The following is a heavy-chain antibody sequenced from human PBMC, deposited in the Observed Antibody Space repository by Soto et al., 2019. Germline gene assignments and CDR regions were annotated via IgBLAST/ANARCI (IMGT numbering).Heavy chain of an antibody. J-gene: IGHJ4*02. CDR3: ARDLAYIRQY. D-gene: IGHD3-16*01. CDR2: ISTTTGDT. V-gene: IGHV1-18*01. CDR1: GYTFTNYG. Sequence: QVQLVQSGPEVKKPGVSVKVSCKASGYTFTNYGISWVRQAPGQGLEWMGWISTTTGDTGYAQNLQGRVTMTTDTSTSTAYMDLRDLRSDDTAVYYCARDLAYIRQYWGQGTLVTVSS.